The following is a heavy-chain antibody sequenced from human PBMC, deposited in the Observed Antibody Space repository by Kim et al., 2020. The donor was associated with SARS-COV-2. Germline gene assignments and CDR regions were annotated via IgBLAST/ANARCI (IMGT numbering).Heavy chain of an antibody. Sequence: GGSLRLSCAASGFTFSSYGMHWVRQAPGKGLEWVAVISYDGSNEYYADSVKGRFTISRDNSKNTLYLQMNSLRAEDTAVYFCAKEGFCSGGSCYGNYFD. V-gene: IGHV3-30*18. CDR2: ISYDGSNE. CDR3: AKEGFCSGGSCYGNYFD. CDR1: GFTFSSYG. J-gene: IGHJ4*01. D-gene: IGHD2-15*01.